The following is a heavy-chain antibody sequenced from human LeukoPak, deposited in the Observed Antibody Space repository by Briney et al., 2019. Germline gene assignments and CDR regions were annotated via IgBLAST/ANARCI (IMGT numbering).Heavy chain of an antibody. J-gene: IGHJ4*02. CDR2: INPNSGGT. D-gene: IGHD6-13*01. Sequence: GASVKVSCKASGYTFTGYYMHWVRQAPGQGLEWMGWINPNSGGTNYAQKFQGRVTMTRDTSISTAYMELSRLRSDDTAVYYCARDPPIIAAAATGDYWGQGTLVTVSS. CDR3: ARDPPIIAAAATGDY. CDR1: GYTFTGYY. V-gene: IGHV1-2*02.